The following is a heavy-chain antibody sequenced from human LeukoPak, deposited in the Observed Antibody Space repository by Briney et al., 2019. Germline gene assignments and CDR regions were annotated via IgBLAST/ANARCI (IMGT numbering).Heavy chain of an antibody. CDR1: GFTFSNAW. J-gene: IGHJ4*02. V-gene: IGHV3-15*01. Sequence: PGGSLRLSCAASGFTFSNAWMSWVRQAPGKGLEWVGRIKSKTDGGTTDYAAPVKGRFTISRDDSKNTLYLQMNSLKTEDTAVYYCTTDLLLWFGKLLASPDYWGQGTLVTVSS. D-gene: IGHD3-10*01. CDR3: TTDLLLWFGKLLASPDY. CDR2: IKSKTDGGTT.